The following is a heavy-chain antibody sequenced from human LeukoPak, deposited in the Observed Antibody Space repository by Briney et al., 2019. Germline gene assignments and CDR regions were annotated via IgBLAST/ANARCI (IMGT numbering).Heavy chain of an antibody. CDR2: IIPIFGTA. Sequence: VASVKVSCKASGGTFSSYAISWVRQAPGQGLEWMGGIIPIFGTANYAQKFQGRVTITADESTSTAYMELSSLRSEDTAVYYCARALRFLEWSHYYYYMDVWGKGTTVTVSS. J-gene: IGHJ6*03. CDR1: GGTFSSYA. D-gene: IGHD3-3*01. V-gene: IGHV1-69*01. CDR3: ARALRFLEWSHYYYYMDV.